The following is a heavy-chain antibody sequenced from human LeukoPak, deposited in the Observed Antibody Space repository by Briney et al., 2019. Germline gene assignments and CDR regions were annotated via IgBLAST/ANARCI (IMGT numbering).Heavy chain of an antibody. CDR1: GYTFTGYY. CDR2: INPNSGGT. J-gene: IGHJ4*02. V-gene: IGHV1-2*02. CDR3: ARDLEDSSGWYPIDY. Sequence: ASVKVSCKASGYTFTGYYMHWGRQAPGQGLEWMGWINPNSGGTNYAQKFQGRVTMTRDTSISTAYMELSRLRSDDTAVYYCARDLEDSSGWYPIDYWGQGTLVTVSS. D-gene: IGHD6-19*01.